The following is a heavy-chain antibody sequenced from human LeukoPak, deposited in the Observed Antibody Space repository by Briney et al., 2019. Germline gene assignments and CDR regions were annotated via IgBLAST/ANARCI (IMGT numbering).Heavy chain of an antibody. V-gene: IGHV3-66*02. J-gene: IGHJ4*02. CDR2: IYSGGST. CDR1: GFTVSSNY. CDR3: ARDRSGSFRFDY. Sequence: GGSLRLSCAASGFTVSSNYVSWVRQAPGKGLEWVSVIYSGGSTYYADSVKGRLTISRDNSKNTLYLQMNSLRAEDTAVYYCARDRSGSFRFDYWGQGTLVTVSS. D-gene: IGHD1-26*01.